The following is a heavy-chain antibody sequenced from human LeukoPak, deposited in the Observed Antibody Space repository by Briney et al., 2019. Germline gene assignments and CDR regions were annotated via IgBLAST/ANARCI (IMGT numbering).Heavy chain of an antibody. CDR3: ARAGRWEGRPHAFDI. Sequence: SETLSLTCTVSGGSISNYYWNWIRQPPGKGLQWIGYIYYSGSTNYNPSLKSRVTISVDTSKNQVSLKVTSVTAADTAVYYCARAGRWEGRPHAFDIWGQGTMVTVSS. CDR1: GGSISNYY. J-gene: IGHJ3*02. V-gene: IGHV4-59*01. D-gene: IGHD1-26*01. CDR2: IYYSGST.